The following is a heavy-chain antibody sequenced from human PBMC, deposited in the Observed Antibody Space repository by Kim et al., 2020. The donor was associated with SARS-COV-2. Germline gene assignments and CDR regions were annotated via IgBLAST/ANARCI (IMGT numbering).Heavy chain of an antibody. D-gene: IGHD3-10*01. V-gene: IGHV3-9*01. CDR3: AKDTVGTLVRGVIITSYFQQ. CDR1: GFTFDDYA. CDR2: INWNSGSV. J-gene: IGHJ1*01. Sequence: GGSLRLSCAASGFTFDDYAMHWVRQAPGKGLEWVSSINWNSGSVNYADSVTGRFTISRDNAKNSLYLQMDSLRPEDTALYFCAKDTVGTLVRGVIITSYFQQWGQGTLVSVSS.